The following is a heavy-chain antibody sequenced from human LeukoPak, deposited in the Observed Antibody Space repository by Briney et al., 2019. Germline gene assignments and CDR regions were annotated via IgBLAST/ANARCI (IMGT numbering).Heavy chain of an antibody. V-gene: IGHV4-59*01. D-gene: IGHD6-13*01. CDR1: GGSISSYY. CDR3: AREREHLVPPYYYYYGMDV. Sequence: SETLSLTCTVSGGSISSYYWSWIRQPPGKGLEWIGYIYYSGSTNYNPSLKSRVTISVDTSKNQFSLKLSSVTAADTAVYYCAREREHLVPPYYYYYGMDVWGQGTTVTVSS. CDR2: IYYSGST. J-gene: IGHJ6*02.